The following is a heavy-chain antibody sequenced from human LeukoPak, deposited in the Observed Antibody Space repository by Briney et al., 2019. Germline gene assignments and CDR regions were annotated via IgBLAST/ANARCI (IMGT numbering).Heavy chain of an antibody. J-gene: IGHJ3*02. D-gene: IGHD3-10*01. CDR1: GGSISSSSYY. CDR2: IYYSGST. Sequence: SETLSLTCTVSGGSISSSSYYWGWIRQPPGKGLEWIGSIYYSGSTYYNPSLKSRVTISVDTSKNQFSLKLSSVTAADTAVYYCARHGITMVRGVINDAFDIWGQGTMVTVSS. V-gene: IGHV4-39*01. CDR3: ARHGITMVRGVINDAFDI.